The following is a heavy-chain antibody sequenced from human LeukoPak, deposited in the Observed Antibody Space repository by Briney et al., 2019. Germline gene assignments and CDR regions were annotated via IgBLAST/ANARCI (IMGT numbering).Heavy chain of an antibody. CDR2: ISYDGSNK. D-gene: IGHD6-13*01. Sequence: GGSLRLSCAASGFTFSSYAMHWVRQAPGKGLEWVAVISYDGSNKYYADSVKGRFTISRDNSKNTLYLQMNSLRAEDTAVYYCARGGSIAASYFDYWGQGTLVTVSS. J-gene: IGHJ4*02. CDR3: ARGGSIAASYFDY. V-gene: IGHV3-30-3*01. CDR1: GFTFSSYA.